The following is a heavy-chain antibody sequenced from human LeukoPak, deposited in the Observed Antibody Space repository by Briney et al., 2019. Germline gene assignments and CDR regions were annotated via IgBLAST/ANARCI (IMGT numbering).Heavy chain of an antibody. D-gene: IGHD2-15*01. CDR2: ISYDGSNK. Sequence: PGRSLRLSCALSGFTFSSYSIHWVRQAPGKGLEWVVVISYDGSNKYYADSVKGRFTISRDNSKNTLYLKMNSLRAEDTAVYYCAKDYEEDIVVLVVASSPDYWGRGSVVTVSS. CDR3: AKDYEEDIVVLVVASSPDY. CDR1: GFTFSSYS. J-gene: IGHJ4*02. V-gene: IGHV3-30*18.